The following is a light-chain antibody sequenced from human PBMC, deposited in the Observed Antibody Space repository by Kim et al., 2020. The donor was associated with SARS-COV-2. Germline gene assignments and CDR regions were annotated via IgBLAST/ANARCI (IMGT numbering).Light chain of an antibody. CDR2: GKK. Sequence: SSELPQDPAVSVALGQTVRITCQGDSLRSYYATWYQQKPGQAPILVIYGKKNRPSGIPDRFPGSSSGNTASLTITGTQAGDEADYYCNYRDSKNNVVCG. CDR1: SLRSYY. J-gene: IGLJ2*01. V-gene: IGLV3-19*01. CDR3: NYRDSKNNVV.